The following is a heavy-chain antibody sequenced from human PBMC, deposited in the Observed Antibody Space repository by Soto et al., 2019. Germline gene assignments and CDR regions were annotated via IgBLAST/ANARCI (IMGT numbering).Heavy chain of an antibody. D-gene: IGHD2-15*01. CDR1: GFTFDDYA. CDR2: ISWNSGSI. V-gene: IGHV3-9*01. J-gene: IGHJ4*02. CDR3: AKDIWDCSGGSCYHLLGY. Sequence: EVQLVESGGGLVKPGRSLRLSCAASGFTFDDYAMHWVRQAPGKGLEWVSGISWNSGSIGYADSVKGRFTISRDNAKNSMYLQMKSLRVEDTALYYCAKDIWDCSGGSCYHLLGYWGQGTLVTVSS.